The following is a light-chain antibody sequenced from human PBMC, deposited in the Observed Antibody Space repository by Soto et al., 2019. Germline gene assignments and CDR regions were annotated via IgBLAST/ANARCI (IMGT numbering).Light chain of an antibody. V-gene: IGKV2D-29*02. CDR3: MQSTQLPPT. J-gene: IGKJ5*01. CDR2: EVS. CDR1: GETF. Sequence: VMTQSPTSLSVSLGDRATINCTSTGETFLFWYLQKPGQSPQLLIYEVSTRVSGVPDRFSGSGSGTDFTLEISRVETDDVGIYYCMQSTQLPPTFGQGTRLEIK.